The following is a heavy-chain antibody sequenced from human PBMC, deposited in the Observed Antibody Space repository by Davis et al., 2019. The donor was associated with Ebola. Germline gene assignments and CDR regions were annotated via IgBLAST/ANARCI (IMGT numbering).Heavy chain of an antibody. CDR3: ARGRGSFRRKNYYYGMDV. Sequence: AASVKVSCKASGYTFTSYGISWVRQAPGQGLEWMGWISAYNGNTNYAQKLQGRVTMTTDTSTSTAYMELSSLRSEDTAVYYCARGRGSFRRKNYYYGMDVWGQGTTVTVSS. CDR2: ISAYNGNT. J-gene: IGHJ6*02. D-gene: IGHD3-10*01. CDR1: GYTFTSYG. V-gene: IGHV1-18*01.